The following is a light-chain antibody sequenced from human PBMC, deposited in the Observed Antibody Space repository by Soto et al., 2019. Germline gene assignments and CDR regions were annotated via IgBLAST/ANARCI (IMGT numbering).Light chain of an antibody. Sequence: SVLTQPASVCGSPGESITISCTGSGRDIGAYDYVSWYQQHPGKAPKLLIYGVKNRPSGVSYRFSASKSAFTASLTISGLQAEDEAHYYCSSYTTSYFYVFGPGTKITVL. CDR3: SSYTTSYFYV. CDR1: GRDIGAYDY. J-gene: IGLJ1*01. V-gene: IGLV2-14*01. CDR2: GVK.